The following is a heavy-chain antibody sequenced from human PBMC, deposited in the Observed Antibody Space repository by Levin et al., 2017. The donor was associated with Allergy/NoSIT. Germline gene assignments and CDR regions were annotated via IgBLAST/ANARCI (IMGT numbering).Heavy chain of an antibody. J-gene: IGHJ6*02. Sequence: TTGGSLRLSCAASALTFSSYTMNWVRQAPGKGLEWVASITSNNNYIYYADSVKGRFTISRDSAKSSLYLHMNSLRAEDTAVYYCVGQSTYCSESGHFFPAHYYYGMDVWGQGTSVTVSS. CDR2: ITSNNNYI. V-gene: IGHV3-21*01. CDR3: VGQSTYCSESGHFFPAHYYYGMDV. CDR1: ALTFSSYT. D-gene: IGHD2-21*01.